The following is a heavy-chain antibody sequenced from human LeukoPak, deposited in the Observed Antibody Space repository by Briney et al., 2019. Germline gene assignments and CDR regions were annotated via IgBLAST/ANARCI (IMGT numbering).Heavy chain of an antibody. V-gene: IGHV1-2*02. Sequence: ASVKVSCKASGYTFPGYYMHWVRQAPGQGLEWMGWINPNSGGTNYAQKFQGRVTMTRDTSISTAYMELGRLRSDDTAVYYCAREHSSSSGKVFDYWGQGTLVTVSS. CDR2: INPNSGGT. J-gene: IGHJ4*02. CDR1: GYTFPGYY. CDR3: AREHSSSSGKVFDY. D-gene: IGHD6-6*01.